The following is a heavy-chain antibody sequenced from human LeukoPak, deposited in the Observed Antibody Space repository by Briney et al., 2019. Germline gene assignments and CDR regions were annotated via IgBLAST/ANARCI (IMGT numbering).Heavy chain of an antibody. V-gene: IGHV4-39*01. CDR3: ARASSWYYGYFDY. D-gene: IGHD6-13*01. CDR2: IYYSGST. J-gene: IGHJ4*02. Sequence: SETLSLTCTVSGGSIFSSNSYWGWIRQPPGKGLEWIGSIYYSGSTYYNSSLKSRVTISVDTSKNQFSLKLSSVTAADTAVYYCARASSWYYGYFDYWGQGTLVTVSS. CDR1: GGSIFSSNSY.